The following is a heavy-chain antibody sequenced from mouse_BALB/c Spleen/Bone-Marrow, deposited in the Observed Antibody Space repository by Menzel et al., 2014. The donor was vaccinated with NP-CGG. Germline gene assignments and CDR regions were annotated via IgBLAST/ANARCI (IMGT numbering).Heavy chain of an antibody. V-gene: IGHV2-9*02. CDR3: ARGSYYEGAMDY. CDR1: GFSLTSYG. Sequence: VMLVESGPGLVAPSQSLSITCTVSGFSLTSYGVHWVRQPPGKVLEWLGVIWASGSTNYNSALMSRLSISKDNSKSQVFLKMNSLQTDDTAMYYCARGSYYEGAMDYWGQGTSVTVSS. D-gene: IGHD1-1*01. J-gene: IGHJ4*01. CDR2: IWASGST.